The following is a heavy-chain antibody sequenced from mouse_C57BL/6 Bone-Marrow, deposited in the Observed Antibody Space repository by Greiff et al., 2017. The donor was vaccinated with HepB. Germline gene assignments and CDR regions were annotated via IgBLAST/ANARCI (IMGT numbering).Heavy chain of an antibody. D-gene: IGHD1-1*01. V-gene: IGHV5S21*01. CDR1: GFTFSSYA. CDR3: TRPVVATDYAMDY. CDR2: ISSGGDYI. J-gene: IGHJ4*01. Sequence: EVKLEESGEGLVKPGGSLKLSCAASGFTFSSYAMSWVRQTPEKRLEWVAYISSGGDYIYYADTVKGRFTISRDNARNTLYLQMSSLKSEDTAMYYCTRPVVATDYAMDYWGQGTSVTVSS.